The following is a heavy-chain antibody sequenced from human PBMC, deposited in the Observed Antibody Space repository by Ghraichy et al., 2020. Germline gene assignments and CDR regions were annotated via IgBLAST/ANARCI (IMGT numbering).Heavy chain of an antibody. CDR1: GFTFSSYS. Sequence: GGSLRLSCAASGFTFSSYSMNWVRQAPGKGLEWVSYISSSSSTIYYADSVKGRFTISRDNAKKSLYLQMNSLRAEDTAVYYCARGGSCRDGSCYKVPLDYWGQGTLVTVSS. CDR2: ISSSSSTI. V-gene: IGHV3-48*04. D-gene: IGHD2-15*01. J-gene: IGHJ4*02. CDR3: ARGGSCRDGSCYKVPLDY.